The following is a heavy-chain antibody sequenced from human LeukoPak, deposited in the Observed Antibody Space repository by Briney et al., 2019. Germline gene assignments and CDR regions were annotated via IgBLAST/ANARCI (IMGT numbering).Heavy chain of an antibody. V-gene: IGHV1-2*02. CDR2: INPNSGGT. CDR3: ARVRRITRTPGDYYYYMDV. Sequence: ASVKVSCKASGYTFTGYYLHWERQAPGQGPEWMGWINPNSGGTNYAQKFQGRVTMTRDTSINTAYMELNRLTSDDTAMYYCARVRRITRTPGDYYYYMDVWGKGTTVTVSS. J-gene: IGHJ6*03. D-gene: IGHD1-7*01. CDR1: GYTFTGYY.